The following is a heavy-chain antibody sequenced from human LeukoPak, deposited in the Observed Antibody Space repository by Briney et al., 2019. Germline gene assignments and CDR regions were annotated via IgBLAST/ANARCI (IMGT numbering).Heavy chain of an antibody. CDR2: TKQDRNEK. CDR1: GLTLSSHW. V-gene: IGHV3-7*04. CDR3: TRVGYIDEGIDY. J-gene: IGHJ4*02. D-gene: IGHD5-24*01. Sequence: GGSLRLSCEVSGLTLSSHWMTWVRQAPGKGLEWVANTKQDRNEKYYVDSVKGRFTVSTDNAKNLLYLQMNSLRVEDTAIYYCTRVGYIDEGIDYWGQGTLVTVSS.